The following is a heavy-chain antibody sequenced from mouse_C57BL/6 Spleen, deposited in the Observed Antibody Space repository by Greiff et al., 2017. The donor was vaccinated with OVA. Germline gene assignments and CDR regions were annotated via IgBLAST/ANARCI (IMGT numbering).Heavy chain of an antibody. D-gene: IGHD1-1*01. CDR1: GYAFSSSW. J-gene: IGHJ3*01. CDR2: IYPGDGDT. CDR3: AKEEGNYYGSSPLAY. Sequence: VQLQQSGPELVKPGASVKISCKASGYAFSSSWMNWVKQRPGKGLEWIGRIYPGDGDTNYNGKFKGKATLTADKSSSTAYMQLSSLTSEESAFYFCAKEEGNYYGSSPLAYWGQGTLVTVSA. V-gene: IGHV1-82*01.